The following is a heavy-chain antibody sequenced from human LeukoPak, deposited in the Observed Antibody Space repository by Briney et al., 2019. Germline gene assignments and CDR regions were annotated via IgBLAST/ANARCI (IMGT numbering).Heavy chain of an antibody. CDR3: AKLDTAMDNFDY. CDR1: GFTFSSYG. D-gene: IGHD5-18*01. J-gene: IGHJ4*02. Sequence: PGGSLRLSCAASGFTFSSYGMHWVRQAPGKGLEWVAVISYDGSNKYYADSVKGRFTISRDNSKNTLYLQMNSLGAEDTAVYYCAKLDTAMDNFDYWGQGTLVTVSS. V-gene: IGHV3-30*18. CDR2: ISYDGSNK.